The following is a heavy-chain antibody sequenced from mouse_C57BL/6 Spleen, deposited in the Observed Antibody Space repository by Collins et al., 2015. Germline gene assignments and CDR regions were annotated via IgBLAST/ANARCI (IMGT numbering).Heavy chain of an antibody. Sequence: EVKLEESGGGLVQPGGSMKLSCVASGFTFSSYWMSWVRQSPEKGLEWVAEIRLKSDNYATHYAESVKGKFTISRDDSKSRLYLQMNSLRAEDTGIYYCTRFDYWGQGTTLTVSS. V-gene: IGHV6-6*02. J-gene: IGHJ2*01. CDR1: GFTFSSYW. CDR2: IRLKSDNYAT. CDR3: TRFDY.